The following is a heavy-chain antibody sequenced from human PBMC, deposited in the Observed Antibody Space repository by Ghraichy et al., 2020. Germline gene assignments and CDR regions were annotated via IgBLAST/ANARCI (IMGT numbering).Heavy chain of an antibody. CDR3: ARDGTLSGSGSYSAYYGLDV. CDR1: GFTLSSYT. V-gene: IGHV3-21*01. J-gene: IGHJ6*02. Sequence: GESLNISCAASGFTLSSYTMNWVRQAPGKGLEWVSSIHSTSIYKYYADSVKGRFTISRDNAKNSLYLEMNSLRAEDTAVYYCARDGTLSGSGSYSAYYGLDVLGQGATVTVSS. D-gene: IGHD3-10*01. CDR2: IHSTSIYK.